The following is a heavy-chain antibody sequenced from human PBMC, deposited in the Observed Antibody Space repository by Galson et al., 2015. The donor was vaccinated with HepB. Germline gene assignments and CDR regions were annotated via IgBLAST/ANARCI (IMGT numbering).Heavy chain of an antibody. D-gene: IGHD3-10*01. V-gene: IGHV3-73*01. CDR2: IRSKANSYAT. Sequence: SLRLSCAASGFTFSGSAMHWVRQASGKGLEWIGRIRSKANSYATAYAASVKGRFTISRDDSKNTAYLQMNSLKTEDTAVYYCTRHSPDYDGSGSVGIYGMDVWGQGTTVTVSS. CDR1: GFTFSGSA. J-gene: IGHJ6*02. CDR3: TRHSPDYDGSGSVGIYGMDV.